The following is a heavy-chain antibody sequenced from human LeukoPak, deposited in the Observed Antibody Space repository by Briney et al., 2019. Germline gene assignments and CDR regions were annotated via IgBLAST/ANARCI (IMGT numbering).Heavy chain of an antibody. J-gene: IGHJ5*02. D-gene: IGHD6-13*01. CDR1: GFTSSSYS. CDR3: ARDRIAAYNWFDP. CDR2: ISSSSSYI. V-gene: IGHV3-21*01. Sequence: PGGSLRLSCAASGFTSSSYSMNWVRQAPGKGLEWVSSISSSSSYIYYADSVKGRFTISRDNAKNSLYLQMNSLRAEDTAVYYCARDRIAAYNWFDPWGQGTLVTVSS.